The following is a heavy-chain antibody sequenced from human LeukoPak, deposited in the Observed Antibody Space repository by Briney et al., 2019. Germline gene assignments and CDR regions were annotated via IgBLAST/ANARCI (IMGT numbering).Heavy chain of an antibody. CDR2: ISYDGNNE. Sequence: QTGGSLRLSCAASGFTFSSYGMGWVRQAPGKGLEWVTFISYDGNNEYYADSVKGRFTFSRDDSKNTLYLHMNSLRTEDTAVYYCARAVYSSSSDYMDVWGKGTTVTVSS. CDR3: ARAVYSSSSDYMDV. CDR1: GFTFSSYG. V-gene: IGHV3-30*03. J-gene: IGHJ6*03. D-gene: IGHD6-6*01.